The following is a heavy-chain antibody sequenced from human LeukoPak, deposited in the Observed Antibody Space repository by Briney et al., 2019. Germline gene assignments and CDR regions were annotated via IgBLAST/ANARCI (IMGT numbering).Heavy chain of an antibody. CDR1: GGSISSYY. V-gene: IGHV4-4*07. CDR2: MYTSGST. D-gene: IGHD6-13*01. J-gene: IGHJ4*02. Sequence: SDTLSLTCTVSGGSISSYYWSWIRQPAGKGLEWIGRMYTSGSTNYNPSLKSRVTISVDKSKNQFSLKLSSVTAADTAVYYCARGAPYSRSEVDYWGQGTLFTLSS. CDR3: ARGAPYSRSEVDY.